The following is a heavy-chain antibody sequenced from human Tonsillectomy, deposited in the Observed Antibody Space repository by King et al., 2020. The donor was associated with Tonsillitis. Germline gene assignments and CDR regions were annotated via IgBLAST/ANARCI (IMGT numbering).Heavy chain of an antibody. D-gene: IGHD1-26*01. CDR2: IIPPFGTP. Sequence: QLVQSGAEVKKPGSSVKVSCKASGGTFRNYVISWVRQAPGQGLEWMGGIIPPFGTPTYAQKFQGRVTITADESMGTAYMELTTLRSYDTAVFYCSRHRTARIVGPSRGNWFDPWGQGTLVTVSS. CDR3: SRHRTARIVGPSRGNWFDP. J-gene: IGHJ5*02. CDR1: GGTFRNYV. V-gene: IGHV1-69*01.